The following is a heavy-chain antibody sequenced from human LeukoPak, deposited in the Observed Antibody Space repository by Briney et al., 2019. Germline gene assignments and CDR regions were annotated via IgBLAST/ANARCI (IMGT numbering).Heavy chain of an antibody. V-gene: IGHV4-39*07. D-gene: IGHD2-15*01. CDR3: ARGAGSTISNDAFDI. J-gene: IGHJ3*02. Sequence: PSETLSLTCTVSSGSISTSNYYWGWVRQPPGKALEWIGNIFYSGNTYYNPSLKSLVTISVDTSKNQFSLKLSSVTAADTAFYYCARGAGSTISNDAFDIWGQGTMVTVSS. CDR2: IFYSGNT. CDR1: SGSISTSNYY.